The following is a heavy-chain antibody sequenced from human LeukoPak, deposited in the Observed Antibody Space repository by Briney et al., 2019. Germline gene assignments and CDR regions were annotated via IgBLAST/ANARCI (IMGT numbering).Heavy chain of an antibody. Sequence: GGSLRLSCAASGFTFSSYAMSWVRQAPGKGLEWVSVISGSGGSTYYADSVKGRFTISRDNSKNTLYLQMNSLRAEDTAVYYCAKPQYYYDSSGYYSEYFQHWGQGTLVTVSS. CDR2: ISGSGGST. CDR3: AKPQYYYDSSGYYSEYFQH. D-gene: IGHD3-22*01. CDR1: GFTFSSYA. J-gene: IGHJ1*01. V-gene: IGHV3-23*01.